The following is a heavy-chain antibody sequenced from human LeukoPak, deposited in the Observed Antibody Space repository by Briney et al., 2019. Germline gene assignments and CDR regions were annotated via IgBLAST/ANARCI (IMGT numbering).Heavy chain of an antibody. J-gene: IGHJ4*02. CDR2: IRSSGSTT. Sequence: PGGSLRLSCTASGFTFSTYSMIWVRQAPGKGLEWVSYIRSSGSTTYYADSVQGRFTISRDDAENSLYLQMNSLRDEDTAVYYCARAGYCSDGKCYTFDYWGQGTLVTVSS. CDR3: ARAGYCSDGKCYTFDY. V-gene: IGHV3-48*02. CDR1: GFTFSTYS. D-gene: IGHD2-15*01.